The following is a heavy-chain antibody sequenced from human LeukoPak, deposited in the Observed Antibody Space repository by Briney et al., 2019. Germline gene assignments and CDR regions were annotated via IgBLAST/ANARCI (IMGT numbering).Heavy chain of an antibody. D-gene: IGHD2-2*01. CDR1: GGSFSGYY. CDR3: ARAPYASNLDY. Sequence: PSETLSLTCAVYGGSFSGYYWSWIRQPPGKGLEWIGEINHSGSTNYNPSLKSRVTISVDTSKNQFSLRLSSVTAADTAVYYCARAPYASNLDYWGQGTLVTVSS. V-gene: IGHV4-34*01. CDR2: INHSGST. J-gene: IGHJ4*02.